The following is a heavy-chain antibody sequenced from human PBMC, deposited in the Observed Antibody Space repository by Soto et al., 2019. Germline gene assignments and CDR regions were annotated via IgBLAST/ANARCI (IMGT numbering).Heavy chain of an antibody. V-gene: IGHV3-11*04. CDR2: ISSSGSTI. D-gene: IGHD5-18*01. CDR1: GFTVSSNY. J-gene: IGHJ3*02. Sequence: LRLSCAASGFTVSSNYMSWVRQAPGKGLEWVSYISSSGSTIYYADSVKGRFTISRDNAKNTLYLQMNSLRAEDTAVYYCARADGYGAFDIWGQGTMVTVSS. CDR3: ARADGYGAFDI.